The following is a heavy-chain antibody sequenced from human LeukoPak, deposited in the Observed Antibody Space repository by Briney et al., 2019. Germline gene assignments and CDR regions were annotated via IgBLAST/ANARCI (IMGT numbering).Heavy chain of an antibody. CDR3: ARHFAYSSSSYFDY. V-gene: IGHV4-59*08. Sequence: SETLSLTCSVSGGSVSNYYWSWIRQPPGKGLEWIGYVYYTGGTNYNPSLKSRVTMFEDKSKNQFSLRLYSVTVADTAVYYCARHFAYSSSSYFDYWGQGSLVTVSS. D-gene: IGHD6-6*01. J-gene: IGHJ4*02. CDR2: VYYTGGT. CDR1: GGSVSNYY.